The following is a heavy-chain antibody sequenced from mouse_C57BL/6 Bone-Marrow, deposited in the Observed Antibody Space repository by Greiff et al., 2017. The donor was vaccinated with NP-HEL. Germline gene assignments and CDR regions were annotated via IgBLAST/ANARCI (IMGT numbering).Heavy chain of an antibody. Sequence: QVQLQQPGAELVRPGSSVKLSCKASGYTFTSYWMDWVKQRPGQGLEWIGNIYPSDSETHYNQKFKDKATLTVDKSSSTAYMQLSSLTSDDAAVYYCARELRRNCFDYWGQGTTLTVSA. CDR2: IYPSDSET. V-gene: IGHV1-61*01. D-gene: IGHD3-2*02. J-gene: IGHJ2*01. CDR3: ARELRRNCFDY. CDR1: GYTFTSYW.